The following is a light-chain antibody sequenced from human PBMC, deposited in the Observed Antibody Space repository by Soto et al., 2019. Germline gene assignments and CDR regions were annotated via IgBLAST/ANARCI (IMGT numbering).Light chain of an antibody. CDR2: GVT. CDR1: SSDVGSYNL. J-gene: IGLJ1*01. CDR3: CSYAGSNTYV. Sequence: QSALTQPASVSGSPGQSITISCTGTSSDVGSYNLVSWYQQHPGKAPKFMIYGVTKRPSGVSNRFSGSKSGNTASLTISGLQAEDEADYYRCSYAGSNTYVFGTGTKVTV. V-gene: IGLV2-23*02.